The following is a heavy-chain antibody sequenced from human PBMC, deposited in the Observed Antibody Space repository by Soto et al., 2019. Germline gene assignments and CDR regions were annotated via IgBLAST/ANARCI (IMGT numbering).Heavy chain of an antibody. CDR3: AKEHRVITSGYTFDI. Sequence: EVQLLESGGGLIQPGGSLRLSCAVSGFIFGNYAMSWVRQAPGKGLEWVSAISGIGDNTYYADSVRGRFTISRDNPKNALYLQMNNLRVEDTAVYYCAKEHRVITSGYTFDIWGQGTMVTVSA. V-gene: IGHV3-23*01. D-gene: IGHD3-3*01. J-gene: IGHJ3*02. CDR1: GFIFGNYA. CDR2: ISGIGDNT.